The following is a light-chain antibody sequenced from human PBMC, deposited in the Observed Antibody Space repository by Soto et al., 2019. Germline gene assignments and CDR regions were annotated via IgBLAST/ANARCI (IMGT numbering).Light chain of an antibody. J-gene: IGKJ5*01. CDR3: QHHSNGPPIT. Sequence: ESVLTQSPATLSLSPGGGCTLSCRAIDYIGDSLAWYQHRPCHAPRLLIYDASDRATDIPGRFRGYRSGTDFTLTISSLEHEDFAVYYCQHHSNGPPITFGQGTRLEIK. CDR1: DYIGDS. V-gene: IGKV3-11*01. CDR2: DAS.